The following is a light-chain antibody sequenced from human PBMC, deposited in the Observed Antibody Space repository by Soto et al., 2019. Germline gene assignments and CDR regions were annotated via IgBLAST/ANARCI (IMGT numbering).Light chain of an antibody. CDR2: GVS. CDR3: QQSCIAPFT. J-gene: IGKJ3*01. V-gene: IGKV1-39*01. Sequence: DIQMTQSPSSLSASVGDRVTITCRASQSISTYLNWYQQKPGKAPNLLIYGVSNLQSGVPSRFSGSESGTDFTLTISSLQPEDFATYYCQQSCIAPFTFGPGTKVDIK. CDR1: QSISTY.